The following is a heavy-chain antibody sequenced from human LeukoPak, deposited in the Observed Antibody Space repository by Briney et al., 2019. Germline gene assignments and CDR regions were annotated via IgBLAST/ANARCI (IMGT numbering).Heavy chain of an antibody. J-gene: IGHJ3*02. Sequence: SQTLSLTCTVSGGSISSGDYYWSWIRQPPGKGLEWIGYIYYSGSTYYNPSLKSRVTISVDTSKNQFSLKLSSVTVADTAVYYCARDFVNYYYGSGAPTPDAFDIWGQGTMVTVSS. V-gene: IGHV4-30-4*01. CDR2: IYYSGST. CDR3: ARDFVNYYYGSGAPTPDAFDI. CDR1: GGSISSGDYY. D-gene: IGHD3-10*01.